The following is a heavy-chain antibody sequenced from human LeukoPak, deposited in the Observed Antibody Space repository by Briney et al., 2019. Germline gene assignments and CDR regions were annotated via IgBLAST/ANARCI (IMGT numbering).Heavy chain of an antibody. J-gene: IGHJ3*02. CDR2: ISYSGIT. D-gene: IGHD3-22*01. CDR3: ARFRMDSRAFDI. Sequence: SETLSLTCTVSGRSVSSFYWSWIPQPPGKGLEGIGYISYSGITSYNPSLNSRVTISLDTSKTQFSLKLDSVTAADTAVYYCARFRMDSRAFDIWGQGTMVTVSS. CDR1: GRSVSSFY. V-gene: IGHV4-59*08.